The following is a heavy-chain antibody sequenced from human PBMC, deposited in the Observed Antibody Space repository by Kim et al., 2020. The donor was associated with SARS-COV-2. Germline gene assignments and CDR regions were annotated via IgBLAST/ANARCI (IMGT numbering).Heavy chain of an antibody. Sequence: SETLSLTCTVSGGSISSGGYYWSWIRQHPGKGLEWIGYIYYSGSTYYNPSLKSRVTISVDTSKNQFSLKLSSVTAADTAVYYCARVRGCSSTSCYFPHLRPPPLLDPWGQGTLVTVSS. CDR3: ARVRGCSSTSCYFPHLRPPPLLDP. CDR2: IYYSGST. J-gene: IGHJ5*02. V-gene: IGHV4-31*03. D-gene: IGHD2-2*01. CDR1: GGSISSGGYY.